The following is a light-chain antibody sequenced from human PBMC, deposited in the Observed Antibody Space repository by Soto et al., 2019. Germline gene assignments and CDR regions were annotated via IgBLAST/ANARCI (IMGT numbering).Light chain of an antibody. Sequence: DIVMTQSPAPLSVAPGERVTFSCRASQGVSRKLAWYQHKPGQAPRLLISGASTGATGIPARFSGSGSGTDFTLTISRLEPEDVAVYYCQQYGSSPLTLGGGTKVDIK. CDR3: QQYGSSPLT. CDR2: GAS. CDR1: QGVSRK. V-gene: IGKV3-15*01. J-gene: IGKJ4*01.